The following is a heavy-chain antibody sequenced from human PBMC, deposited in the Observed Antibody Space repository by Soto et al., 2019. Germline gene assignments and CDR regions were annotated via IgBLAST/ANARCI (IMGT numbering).Heavy chain of an antibody. CDR1: GLTFCSYW. D-gene: IGHD3-9*01. CDR3: ARSQAYYDILTA. Sequence: GGSLRLCCAASGLTFCSYWMHWVRQAPGKGLVWVSRINSDGSSTSYADSVKGRFTISRDNAKNTLYLQMNSLRAEDTAVYYCARSQAYYDILTAWGQGTLVTVSS. J-gene: IGHJ4*02. V-gene: IGHV3-74*01. CDR2: INSDGSST.